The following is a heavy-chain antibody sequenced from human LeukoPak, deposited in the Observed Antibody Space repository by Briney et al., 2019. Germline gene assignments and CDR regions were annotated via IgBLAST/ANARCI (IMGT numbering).Heavy chain of an antibody. CDR3: ARQGAAAGVDY. CDR1: GGSISSYY. CDR2: IYYSGST. J-gene: IGHJ4*02. V-gene: IGHV4-59*08. D-gene: IGHD6-13*01. Sequence: SETLSLTCTVSGGSISSYYWSWIRQPPGKGLEWIGYIYYSGSTDYNPSLKSRVTISVDTSKNQFSLKLSSVTAADTAVYYCARQGAAAGVDYWGQGTLVTVSS.